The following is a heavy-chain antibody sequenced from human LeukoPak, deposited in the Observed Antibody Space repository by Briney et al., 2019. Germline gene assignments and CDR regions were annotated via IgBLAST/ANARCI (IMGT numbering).Heavy chain of an antibody. CDR2: IRYDGSNK. CDR1: GFTFSSYG. CDR3: ARGFEYSSSSPYYYYMDV. V-gene: IGHV3-30*02. D-gene: IGHD6-6*01. Sequence: PGGSLRLSCAASGFTFSSYGMHWVRQAPGKGLEWVAFIRYDGSNKYYADSVKGRFTISRDNSKNTLYLQMGSLRAEDMAVYYCARGFEYSSSSPYYYYMDVWGKGTTVTVSS. J-gene: IGHJ6*03.